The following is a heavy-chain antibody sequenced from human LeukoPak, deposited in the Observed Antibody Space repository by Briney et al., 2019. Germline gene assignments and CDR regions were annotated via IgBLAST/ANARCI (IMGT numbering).Heavy chain of an antibody. Sequence: PGGSLRLSCAASGFTFSDSAMHWVRQAPGKGLEWVAVISYDGSNKYYADSVKGRFTISRDNSKNTLYLQMNSLRAEDTAVYYCARGDYVWGSYRFDYWGQGTLVTVSS. CDR1: GFTFSDSA. J-gene: IGHJ4*02. D-gene: IGHD3-16*02. V-gene: IGHV3-30*04. CDR3: ARGDYVWGSYRFDY. CDR2: ISYDGSNK.